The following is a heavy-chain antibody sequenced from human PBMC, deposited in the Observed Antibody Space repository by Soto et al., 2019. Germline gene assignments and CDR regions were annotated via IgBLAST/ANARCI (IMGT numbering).Heavy chain of an antibody. CDR2: VYSSGTT. J-gene: IGHJ5*02. V-gene: IGHV4-31*02. D-gene: IGHD5-12*01. Sequence: WIWIRQHPGKGLEWIGNVYSSGTTYYNPSLKSRVTISVDTSKNQFSLKLSSVTAADTAIYYCARDSSGYGWFDPWGRGTLVTVSS. CDR3: ARDSSGYGWFDP.